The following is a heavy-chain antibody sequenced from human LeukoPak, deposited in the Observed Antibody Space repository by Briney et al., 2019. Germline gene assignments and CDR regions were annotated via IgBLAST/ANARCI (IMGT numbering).Heavy chain of an antibody. D-gene: IGHD1-26*01. CDR3: ARDGDAGSYYGDY. J-gene: IGHJ4*02. V-gene: IGHV3-20*04. CDR1: GFTFTTYW. CDR2: INWNGGST. Sequence: PGGSLRLSCAASGFTFTTYWTTWVRQAPGKGLEWVSGINWNGGSTGYADSVKGRFTISRDNAKNSLYLQMNSLRAEDTALYYCARDGDAGSYYGDYWGQGTLVTVSS.